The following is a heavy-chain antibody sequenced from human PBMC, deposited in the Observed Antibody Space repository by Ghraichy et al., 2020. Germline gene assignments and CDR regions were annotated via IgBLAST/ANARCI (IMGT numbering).Heavy chain of an antibody. CDR1: GFTFTDYW. CDR3: AKNGYNFHGFDY. J-gene: IGHJ4*02. D-gene: IGHD5-24*01. CDR2: VKKDGTET. V-gene: IGHV3-7*03. Sequence: LTCAASGFTFTDYWMNWVRQAPGKGLEWVASVKKDGTETYYMDSVKGRFTISRDNAKNSLFLQMNSLRADDTAVYYCAKNGYNFHGFDYWGQGTLVTVSS.